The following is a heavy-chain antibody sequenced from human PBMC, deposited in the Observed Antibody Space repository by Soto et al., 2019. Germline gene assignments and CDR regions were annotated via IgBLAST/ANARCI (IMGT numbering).Heavy chain of an antibody. J-gene: IGHJ6*02. CDR3: ARPPSHHYYYGMDV. V-gene: IGHV1-69*12. CDR2: IIPIFGTA. CDR1: GGTFSSYA. Sequence: QVQLVQSGAEVEKPGSSVKVSCKASGGTFSSYAITWVRQAPGQGLEWMGGIIPIFGTANYEQTFQGRVTITADEPTSTAYMELSSLRSEDTAVYYCARPPSHHYYYGMDVWGQGTTVTVSS.